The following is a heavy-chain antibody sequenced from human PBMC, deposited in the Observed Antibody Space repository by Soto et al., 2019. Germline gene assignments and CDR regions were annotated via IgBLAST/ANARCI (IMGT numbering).Heavy chain of an antibody. CDR2: INPNSGGT. J-gene: IGHJ6*02. V-gene: IGHV1-2*02. CDR3: ARDYGRSPKGSYYYYYGMDV. D-gene: IGHD3-10*01. CDR1: GYTFTGYY. Sequence: ASVKVSCKASGYTFTGYYMHWLRQAPGQGLEWMGWINPNSGGTNYAQKFQGRVTMTRDTSISTAYMELSRLRSDDTAVYYCARDYGRSPKGSYYYYYGMDVWGQGTTVTVSS.